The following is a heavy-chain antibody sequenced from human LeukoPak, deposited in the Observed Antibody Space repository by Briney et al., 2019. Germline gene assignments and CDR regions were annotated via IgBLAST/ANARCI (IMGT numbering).Heavy chain of an antibody. CDR2: IIPIFGTA. V-gene: IGHV1-69*06. J-gene: IGHJ4*02. Sequence: SVKVSCKASGYTFSSYAMNWVRQAPGQGLEWMGGIIPIFGTAKYAQNFQGRVSIAADRSTSTAYMELSSLRSEDTAVYYCARLYTHYDSSGYYYEDYWGQGTLVTVSS. CDR1: GYTFSSYA. D-gene: IGHD3-22*01. CDR3: ARLYTHYDSSGYYYEDY.